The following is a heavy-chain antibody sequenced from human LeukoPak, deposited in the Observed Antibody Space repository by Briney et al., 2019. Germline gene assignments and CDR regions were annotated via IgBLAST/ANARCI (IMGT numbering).Heavy chain of an antibody. Sequence: GGSLRLSCAGSGFTFSSYAMSWVRQAPGKGLEWVSTISGSGGAGTYYADSVKGRFTISRDNAKNSLYLQMNSLRAEDTAVYYCAREGGPRGFDYWGQGTLVTVSS. V-gene: IGHV3-21*01. J-gene: IGHJ4*02. CDR1: GFTFSSYA. CDR3: AREGGPRGFDY. CDR2: ISGSGGAGT.